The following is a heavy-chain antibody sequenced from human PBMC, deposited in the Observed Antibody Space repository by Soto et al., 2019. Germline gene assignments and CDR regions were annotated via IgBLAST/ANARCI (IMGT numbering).Heavy chain of an antibody. CDR1: GFTFSGSA. J-gene: IGHJ6*02. D-gene: IGHD2-21*01. V-gene: IGHV3-73*02. Sequence: EVHLVESGGGLVQPGGSLRLSCAASGFTFSGSAMHWVRQASGKGLEWVGRIRNKADNYATAYTASVKGRFIISRDDSKNTAYLQMNSLQTEDTALYYCTRIAPSYNMDVWGRGTTVTVSS. CDR2: IRNKADNYAT. CDR3: TRIAPSYNMDV.